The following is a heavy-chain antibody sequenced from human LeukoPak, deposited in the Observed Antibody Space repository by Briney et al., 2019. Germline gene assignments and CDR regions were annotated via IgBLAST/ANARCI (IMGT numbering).Heavy chain of an antibody. D-gene: IGHD3-9*01. CDR1: GFTFSSYE. V-gene: IGHV3-48*03. Sequence: PGGSLRLSCAASGFTFSSYEMNWVRQAPGKGLEWVSYISSSGSTIYYADSVKGRFTISRDNAKNSLYLQMNSLRAEDTAVYYCARYYYDILTGYYAVDYWGQGTVVTVSS. CDR2: ISSSGSTI. J-gene: IGHJ4*02. CDR3: ARYYYDILTGYYAVDY.